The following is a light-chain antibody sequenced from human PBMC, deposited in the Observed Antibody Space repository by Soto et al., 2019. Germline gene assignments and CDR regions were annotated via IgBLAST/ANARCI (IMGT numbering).Light chain of an antibody. Sequence: QSVLTQPPSASGSPGQSVTLSCTGTSSDVGGYNYVYWYQQHPGKAPKLMIYEVSKRPSGVPDRFSGSKSDNTASLTVSGLQAEDEADYYCSSYAGSNNFVVFGGGTKLTVL. CDR1: SSDVGGYNY. V-gene: IGLV2-8*01. J-gene: IGLJ2*01. CDR2: EVS. CDR3: SSYAGSNNFVV.